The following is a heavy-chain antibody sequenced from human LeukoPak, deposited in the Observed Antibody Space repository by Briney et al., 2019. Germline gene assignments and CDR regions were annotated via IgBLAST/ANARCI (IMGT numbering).Heavy chain of an antibody. CDR3: ARARSGYYYSSFDY. V-gene: IGHV4-34*01. CDR1: GGSFSGYY. J-gene: IGHJ4*02. CDR2: INHSGST. D-gene: IGHD3-22*01. Sequence: SETLSLTCAVYGGSFSGYYWSWIRQPPGNGLEWIGEINHSGSTNYNPSLKSRVTISVDTSKNQFSLKLSSVTAADTAVYYCARARSGYYYSSFDYWGQGTLVTVSS.